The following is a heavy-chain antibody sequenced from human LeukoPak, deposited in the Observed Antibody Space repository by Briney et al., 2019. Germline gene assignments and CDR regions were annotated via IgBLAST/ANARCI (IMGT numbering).Heavy chain of an antibody. CDR2: INSDGSVT. CDR3: ARDRYYSADY. V-gene: IGHV3-74*01. J-gene: IGHJ4*02. D-gene: IGHD2-15*01. Sequence: SGGSLRLSCAASGFAFNTYWMHWVRQTPGKGLVWVSRINSDGSVTIYADSVKGRFTISRDNAKSTVYLLINSLRADDTAVYYCARDRYYSADYWGRGTLVTVSS. CDR1: GFAFNTYW.